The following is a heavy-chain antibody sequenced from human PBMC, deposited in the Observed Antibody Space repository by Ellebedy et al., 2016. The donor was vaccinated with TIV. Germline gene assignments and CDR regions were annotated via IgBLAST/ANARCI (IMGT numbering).Heavy chain of an antibody. CDR3: ARGGSSGSSDY. CDR2: ISSDGSNK. D-gene: IGHD3-10*01. Sequence: GESLKISCVASGFTFRSHGIYWVRQAPGKGLEWEAVISSDGSNKYYADSVKGRFTISRDNSKNTLYLQMNSLRTDDMAVYYCARGGSSGSSDYWGQGTLVTVSS. J-gene: IGHJ4*02. V-gene: IGHV3-30*03. CDR1: GFTFRSHG.